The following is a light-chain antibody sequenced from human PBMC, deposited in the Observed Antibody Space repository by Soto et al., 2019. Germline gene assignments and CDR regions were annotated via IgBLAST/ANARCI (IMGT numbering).Light chain of an antibody. CDR3: NSFTSRSTFNYV. V-gene: IGLV2-18*02. J-gene: IGLJ1*01. CDR1: SIDFVSYNR. Sequence: QSVLTQPPSVSGSPGQSVTISCTGTSIDFVSYNRVSWYQQPPGTAPKLIIYEARNRPSGVPDRFSGSKSGNTASLTISGLQAADEADYYCNSFTSRSTFNYVFGAGTKVTVL. CDR2: EAR.